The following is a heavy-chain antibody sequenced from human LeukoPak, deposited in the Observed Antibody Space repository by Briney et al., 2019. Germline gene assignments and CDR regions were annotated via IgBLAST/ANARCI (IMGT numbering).Heavy chain of an antibody. J-gene: IGHJ5*02. V-gene: IGHV3-7*01. D-gene: IGHD2-2*01. CDR3: AKRVLPTAMNWFDP. CDR2: INQDGSEM. CDR1: GFTFSNYW. Sequence: PGGSLRLSCAASGFTFSNYWMSWVRQAPGKGLEWLANINQDGSEMYYVDSVKGRFTISRGNGRKSLYLQMNSLRAEDTAVYYCAKRVLPTAMNWFDPWGQGTLVTVSS.